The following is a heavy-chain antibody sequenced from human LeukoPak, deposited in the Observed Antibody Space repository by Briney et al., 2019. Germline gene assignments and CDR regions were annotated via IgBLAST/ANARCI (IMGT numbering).Heavy chain of an antibody. Sequence: SVKVSCKASGGSFSAYGISWVRQAPGQGLEWMGGLIPIFGTANYAQKFQDRVTITADESTSTAYMELSSLRSEDTAVYYCARVDGSPDYWGQGTLVTVSS. V-gene: IGHV1-69*01. CDR1: GGSFSAYG. J-gene: IGHJ4*02. CDR2: LIPIFGTA. D-gene: IGHD2-15*01. CDR3: ARVDGSPDY.